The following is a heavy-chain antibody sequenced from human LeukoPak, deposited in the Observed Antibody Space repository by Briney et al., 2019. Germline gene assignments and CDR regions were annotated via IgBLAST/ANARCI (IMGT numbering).Heavy chain of an antibody. CDR1: GFTFSSYA. CDR2: ITSGTSNM. J-gene: IGHJ6*03. CDR3: ARVRGSYYMDV. Sequence: PGGSLRLSCAASGFTFSSYAMTWVRQAPGKGLEWVSYITSGTSNMYYADSVKGRFTISRDNAKNSLYLQMNCLRAEDTGVYYCARVRGSYYMDVWGKGTTVTVSS. V-gene: IGHV3-48*01.